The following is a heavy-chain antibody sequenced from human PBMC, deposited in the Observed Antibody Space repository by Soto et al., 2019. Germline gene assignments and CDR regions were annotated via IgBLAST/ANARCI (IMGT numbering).Heavy chain of an antibody. J-gene: IGHJ4*02. CDR2: IRGSGDST. V-gene: IGHV3-23*01. D-gene: IGHD2-15*01. CDR3: ARDGYCSGGSCYSVPVFDY. Sequence: GGSLRLSCAASGFTFSGYAMSWVRQAPGKGLEWVSAIRGSGDSTYYADSVKGRFTISRDNSKNTLYLQMNSLRAEDTAAYYCARDGYCSGGSCYSVPVFDYWGQGTLVTVSS. CDR1: GFTFSGYA.